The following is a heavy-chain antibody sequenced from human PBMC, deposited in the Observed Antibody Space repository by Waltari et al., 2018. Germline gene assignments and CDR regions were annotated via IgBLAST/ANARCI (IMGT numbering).Heavy chain of an antibody. Sequence: QVQLQESGPGLVKPSETLSLTCAVSGYSISSGYYWGWIRQPPGKGLEWIGEINHSGSTNYNPSLKSRVTISVDTSKNQFSLKLSSVTAADTAVYYCARLTIAVAVYFDYWGQGTLVTVSS. CDR1: GYSISSGYY. V-gene: IGHV4-38-2*01. J-gene: IGHJ4*02. CDR2: INHSGST. D-gene: IGHD6-19*01. CDR3: ARLTIAVAVYFDY.